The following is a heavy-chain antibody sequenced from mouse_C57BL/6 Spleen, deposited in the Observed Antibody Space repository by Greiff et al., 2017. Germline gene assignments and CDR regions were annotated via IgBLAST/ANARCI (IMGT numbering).Heavy chain of an antibody. V-gene: IGHV1-53*01. J-gene: IGHJ4*01. CDR3: ARWEGYREYYAMDY. Sequence: VQLQQPGTELVQPGASVKLSCKASGYTFTSYWMHWVKQRPGQGLEWIGNINPSNGGTNYNEKFKSKATLTVDKSSSTAYMQLSSLTSEDSAGYYCARWEGYREYYAMDYWGQGTSVTVSS. D-gene: IGHD2-2*01. CDR2: INPSNGGT. CDR1: GYTFTSYW.